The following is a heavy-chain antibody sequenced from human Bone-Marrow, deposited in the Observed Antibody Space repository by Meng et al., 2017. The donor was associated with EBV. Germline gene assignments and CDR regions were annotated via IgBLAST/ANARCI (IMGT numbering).Heavy chain of an antibody. CDR2: IYYSGST. J-gene: IGHJ4*02. D-gene: IGHD4-17*01. CDR3: ARETGDRDY. CDR1: GGSISSSSYY. V-gene: IGHV4-39*06. Sequence: RLPLHESGPGLVKPSETPSPTCPVSGGSISSSSYYWGWIRQPPGKGLEWIGSIYYSGSTYYNPSLKSRVTISVDTSKNQFSLKLSSVTAADTAVYYCARETGDRDYWGQGTLVTVSS.